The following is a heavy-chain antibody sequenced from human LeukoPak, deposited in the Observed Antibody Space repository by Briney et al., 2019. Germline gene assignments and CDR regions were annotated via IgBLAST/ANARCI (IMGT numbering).Heavy chain of an antibody. CDR1: GFTFSSYV. V-gene: IGHV3-74*01. CDR2: ISHDGII. CDR3: TRDRRYGGMDV. D-gene: IGHD3-10*01. J-gene: IGHJ6*02. Sequence: GGSLRLSCETAGFTFSSYVMHWVRRTPGKGLVWVSRISHDGIISYADSVKGRFTMSRDNARNTLYLQMNSLRAEDTAVYFCTRDRRYGGMDVWGQGTTVTVSS.